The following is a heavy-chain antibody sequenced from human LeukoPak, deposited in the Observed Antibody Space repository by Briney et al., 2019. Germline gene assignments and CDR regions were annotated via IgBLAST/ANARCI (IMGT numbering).Heavy chain of an antibody. D-gene: IGHD2-15*01. V-gene: IGHV5-51*01. CDR2: IYPGDSDT. CDR1: GYSFTSYW. CDR3: AGPVVAATDAFDI. Sequence: RGESLKISCKGSGYSFTSYWIGWVRQMPGKGLEWMGIIYPGDSDTRYSPSFQGQVTISADKSISTAYLQWSSLKASDTAMYYCAGPVVAATDAFDIWGQGTMVTVSS. J-gene: IGHJ3*02.